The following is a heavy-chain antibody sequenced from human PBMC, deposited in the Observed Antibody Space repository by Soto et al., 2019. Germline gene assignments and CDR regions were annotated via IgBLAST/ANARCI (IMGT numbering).Heavy chain of an antibody. D-gene: IGHD2-2*01. CDR2: MNPNSGHT. V-gene: IGHV1-8*01. CDR3: ASDMSTT. Sequence: QVQLVQSGAEVKKPGASVKVSCKASGYPFTSHDINWMRQATGQGLEWMGWMNPNSGHTNYAQKFQGRVTLTRDTSISTAYMELTSPRSEDTAIYYCASDMSTTWGQGTLVTVSS. J-gene: IGHJ5*02. CDR1: GYPFTSHD.